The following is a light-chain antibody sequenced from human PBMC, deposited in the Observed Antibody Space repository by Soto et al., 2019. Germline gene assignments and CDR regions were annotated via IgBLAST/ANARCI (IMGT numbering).Light chain of an antibody. V-gene: IGLV2-23*02. CDR1: SSDVGSYNL. Sequence: QSVLTQPASVSGSPGQSITISCTGTSSDVGSYNLVSWYQQRPGKAPKLMIYEVSKRPSGVSNRFSGSKSGNTASLTISGLPAEDEADYYCCSYAGSSPYVFGTGTKVT. J-gene: IGLJ1*01. CDR2: EVS. CDR3: CSYAGSSPYV.